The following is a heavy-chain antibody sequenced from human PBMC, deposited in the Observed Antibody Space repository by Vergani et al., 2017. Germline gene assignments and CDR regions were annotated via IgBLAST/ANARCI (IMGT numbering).Heavy chain of an antibody. CDR3: ARGAPILTGYYSL. CDR2: IYYSGST. D-gene: IGHD3-9*01. V-gene: IGHV4-59*01. J-gene: IGHJ4*02. Sequence: QVQLQESGPGLVKPSETLSLTCTVSGGSISSYYWSWIRQPPGKGLEWIGYIYYSGSTNYNPSLKSRVTTSVDTSKNQFSLKLSSVTAADTAVYYCARGAPILTGYYSLWGQGTLVTVSS. CDR1: GGSISSYY.